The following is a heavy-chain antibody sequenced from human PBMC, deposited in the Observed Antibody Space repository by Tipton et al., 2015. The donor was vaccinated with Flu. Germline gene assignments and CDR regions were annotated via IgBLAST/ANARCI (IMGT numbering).Heavy chain of an antibody. CDR2: ISYDGSNK. CDR3: ARGGGYDSSGYPSYYYGMDV. V-gene: IGHV3-30-3*01. D-gene: IGHD3-22*01. Sequence: SLRLSCAASGFTFNSYAMHWVRQAPGKGLEWVAVISYDGSNKYYADSVKGRFTISRDNSKNTLYLQMNSLRAEDTAVYYCARGGGYDSSGYPSYYYGMDVWGQGTTVTVSS. CDR1: GFTFNSYA. J-gene: IGHJ6*02.